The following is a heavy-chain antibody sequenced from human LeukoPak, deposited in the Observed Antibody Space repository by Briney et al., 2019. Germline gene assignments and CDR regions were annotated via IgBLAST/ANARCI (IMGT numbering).Heavy chain of an antibody. CDR2: ISSSGSTI. CDR3: ARDGVDIVVVPAAIRRQYPYYYYYYMDV. D-gene: IGHD2-2*02. CDR1: GFTFSDYY. Sequence: GGSLRLSCAASGFTFSDYYMSWIRQAPGKGLEWVSYISSSGSTICYADSVKGRFTISRDNAKNSLYLQMNSLRAEDAAVYYCARDGVDIVVVPAAIRRQYPYYYYYYMDVWGKGTTVTVSS. V-gene: IGHV3-11*01. J-gene: IGHJ6*03.